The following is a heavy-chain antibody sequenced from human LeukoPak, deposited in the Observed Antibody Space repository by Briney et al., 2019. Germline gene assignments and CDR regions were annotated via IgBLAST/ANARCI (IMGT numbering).Heavy chain of an antibody. Sequence: TGGSLRLSCAASGFTFSSYAMSWVRQAPGKGLEWVSAIIFNGGSTYYADSVKGRFTVSRDNSKNTLYLQMNSLRAGDSAAYYCAKDQIQTIRDYISGYYYGMDVWGQGTTVTVSS. D-gene: IGHD4-11*01. V-gene: IGHV3-23*01. CDR1: GFTFSSYA. J-gene: IGHJ6*02. CDR3: AKDQIQTIRDYISGYYYGMDV. CDR2: IIFNGGST.